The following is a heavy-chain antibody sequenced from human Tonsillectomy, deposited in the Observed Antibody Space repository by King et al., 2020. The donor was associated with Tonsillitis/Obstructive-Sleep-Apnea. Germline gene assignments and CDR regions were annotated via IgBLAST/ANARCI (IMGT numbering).Heavy chain of an antibody. CDR3: ATLKLGRFDY. J-gene: IGHJ4*02. Sequence: VQLQESGPGLVKPSETLSLTCTVCGGSISSYYWSWIRQPPGKGLEWIGYIYYSGSTNYNPSLKSRVTISVDTSKNQFSLKLSSVTAADTAVYYCATLKLGRFDYWGQGTLVTVSS. CDR2: IYYSGST. CDR1: GGSISSYY. V-gene: IGHV4-59*01. D-gene: IGHD7-27*01.